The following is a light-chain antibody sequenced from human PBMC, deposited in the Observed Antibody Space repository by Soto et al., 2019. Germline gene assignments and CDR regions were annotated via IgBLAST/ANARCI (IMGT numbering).Light chain of an antibody. CDR3: QQYAVWPPQT. V-gene: IGKV3-15*01. CDR1: QTVIRN. CDR2: GAS. Sequence: EIVMTQSPATLSVPPGERATLSCRASQTVIRNLAWYQQKPGQTPRLLIFGASTRATGIPARFSGSGSGTEFTLTISSLQPEDFAVYYCQQYAVWPPQTFGQGTKVDI. J-gene: IGKJ1*01.